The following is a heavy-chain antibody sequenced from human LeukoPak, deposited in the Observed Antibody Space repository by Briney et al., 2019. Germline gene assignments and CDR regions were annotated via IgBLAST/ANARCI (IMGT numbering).Heavy chain of an antibody. Sequence: GGSLRLSCAASEFIVRSSHMTWVRQAPGKGLEWVSVIYSGDGTYYADSVEGRFTISRDNSKNTLYLQMDSLRADDTAMYYCARDLRGSYDYWGQGTLVTVSS. V-gene: IGHV3-53*01. CDR3: ARDLRGSYDY. D-gene: IGHD1-26*01. CDR2: IYSGDGT. J-gene: IGHJ4*02. CDR1: EFIVRSSH.